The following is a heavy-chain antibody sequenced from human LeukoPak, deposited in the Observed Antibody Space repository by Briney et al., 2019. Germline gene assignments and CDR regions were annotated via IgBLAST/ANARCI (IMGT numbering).Heavy chain of an antibody. CDR3: ARLAVAGTAPDY. Sequence: PSETLSLTCTVSGGSISSYYWSWIRQPPGKGLEWIGSIYYSGSTYYSPSLKSRVTISVDTSKNQFSLKLSSVTAADTAVYYCARLAVAGTAPDYWGQGTLVTVSS. J-gene: IGHJ4*02. CDR2: IYYSGST. D-gene: IGHD6-19*01. V-gene: IGHV4-59*05. CDR1: GGSISSYY.